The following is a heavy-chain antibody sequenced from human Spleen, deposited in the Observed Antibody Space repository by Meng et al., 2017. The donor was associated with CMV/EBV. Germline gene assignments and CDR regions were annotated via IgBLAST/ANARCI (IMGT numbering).Heavy chain of an antibody. CDR2: IYYTGST. Sequence: SCTVSGDSIGSGGFYWSWIRQHPGKGLEYIGNIYYTGSTYYNPSLKSRVAISIDTSKKQFSLDLNSVTAADTAVYYCARERYSNYVIDYWGQGTLVTVSS. CDR3: ARERYSNYVIDY. D-gene: IGHD4-11*01. CDR1: GDSIGSGGFY. J-gene: IGHJ4*02. V-gene: IGHV4-31*02.